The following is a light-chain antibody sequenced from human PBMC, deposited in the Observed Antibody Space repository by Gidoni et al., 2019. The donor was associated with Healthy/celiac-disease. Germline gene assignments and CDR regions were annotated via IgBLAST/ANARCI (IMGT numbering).Light chain of an antibody. J-gene: IGKJ2*01. CDR1: QSISSY. V-gene: IGKV1-39*01. CDR3: QQSYSTPYT. Sequence: DIQMMQSPSSLSASVGDRVTITCRASQSISSYLNWYQQKPGKAPSRFSGSGSGTDFTLTISSLQPEDFATYYCQQSYSTPYTFGQGTKLEIK.